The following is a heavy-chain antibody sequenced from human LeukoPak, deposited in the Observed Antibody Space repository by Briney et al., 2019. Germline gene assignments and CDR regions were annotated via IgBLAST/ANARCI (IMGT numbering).Heavy chain of an antibody. CDR2: ISYEAKNT. V-gene: IGHV3-30-3*02. D-gene: IGHD5-12*01. CDR3: AKEGSMYTSTWYDH. Sequence: GRSLRLSCAASGFTFSSYAMHWVRQAPGKGLQWVAVISYEAKNTYYADSVKGRFTISRDNSKNMLYLQMNSLRAEDTAVYYCAKEGSMYTSTWYDHWGQGTLVTVSS. CDR1: GFTFSSYA. J-gene: IGHJ5*02.